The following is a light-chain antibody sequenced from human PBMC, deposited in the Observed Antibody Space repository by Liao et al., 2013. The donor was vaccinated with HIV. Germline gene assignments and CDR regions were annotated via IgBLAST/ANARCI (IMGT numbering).Light chain of an antibody. Sequence: SYVLTQSPSVSVAPGKTARIICGGNNIGSKSLHWYQQKPGQAPVLVINYDSDRPSGIPERFSGSNSGNTATLTISGTQAMDEADYYCQAWDSTIAYVFGSGTKVTVL. CDR1: NIGSKS. CDR3: QAWDSTIAYV. V-gene: IGLV3-21*01. CDR2: YDS. J-gene: IGLJ1*01.